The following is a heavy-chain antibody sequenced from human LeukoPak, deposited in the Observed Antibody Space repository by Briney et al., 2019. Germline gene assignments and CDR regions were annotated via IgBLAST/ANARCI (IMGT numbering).Heavy chain of an antibody. CDR2: ISAYNGNT. V-gene: IGHV1-18*01. Sequence: GASVKVSCKASGYTFTSYGISWVRQAPGQGLEWMGWISAYNGNTNYAQKLQGRVTMTTDTSTSTAYMELRSLRSDDTAVYYCAREAVLDQWGGLLWFGELLAAPDYWGQGTLVTVSS. J-gene: IGHJ4*02. CDR3: AREAVLDQWGGLLWFGELLAAPDY. CDR1: GYTFTSYG. D-gene: IGHD3-10*01.